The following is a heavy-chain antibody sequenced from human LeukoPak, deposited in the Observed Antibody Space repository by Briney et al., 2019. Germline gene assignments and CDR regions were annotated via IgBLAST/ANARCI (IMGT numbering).Heavy chain of an antibody. V-gene: IGHV4-38-2*02. CDR1: GYSISSGYY. D-gene: IGHD6-19*01. J-gene: IGHJ3*02. CDR2: IYHSGST. Sequence: SETLSLTCTVSGYSISSGYYWGWIRQPPGKRLAWIGSIYHSGSTYYNPSLKSRVTISVDTSKNQFSLKLSSVTAADTAVYYCARDQSSGWYGGDAFDIWGQGTMVTVSS. CDR3: ARDQSSGWYGGDAFDI.